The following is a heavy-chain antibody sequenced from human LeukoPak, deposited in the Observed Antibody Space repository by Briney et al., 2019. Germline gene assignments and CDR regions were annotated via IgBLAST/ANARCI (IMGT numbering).Heavy chain of an antibody. V-gene: IGHV1-18*01. CDR1: GYTFTRHG. J-gene: IGHJ1*01. CDR3: ATSSGIVVVPAAIASPAEYFQH. CDR2: ISADNGKT. D-gene: IGHD2-2*02. Sequence: ASVKVSCKASGYTFTRHGISWVRQAPGQGLEWMGWISADNGKTNYAQNIQGRVTMTRDTSTSTAYMELRSLRSDDTAVYYCATSSGIVVVPAAIASPAEYFQHWGQGTLVTVSS.